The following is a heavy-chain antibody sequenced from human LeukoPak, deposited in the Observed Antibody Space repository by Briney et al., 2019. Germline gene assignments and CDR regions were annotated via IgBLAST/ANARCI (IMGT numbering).Heavy chain of an antibody. CDR1: AASISNYY. CDR2: ISTSGST. Sequence: SETLSLTCAVSAASISNYYWSWIRQAPGKGLEWIGYISTSGSTNYNPSLKSRVSISLDTSKNRSSLNLNFVTAADTAVYYCASPRSGYRYTFDYWGQGTPVTVSS. CDR3: ASPRSGYRYTFDY. J-gene: IGHJ4*02. V-gene: IGHV4-4*09. D-gene: IGHD3-22*01.